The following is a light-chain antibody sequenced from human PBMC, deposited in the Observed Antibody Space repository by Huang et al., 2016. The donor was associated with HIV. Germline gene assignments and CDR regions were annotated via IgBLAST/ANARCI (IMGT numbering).Light chain of an antibody. CDR2: AAY. CDR3: QQYHTLPRT. Sequence: DIQMAQSPSSLSASVGDRVTITCRESQAISNSLAWYPHKKGKAPRLLRYAAYTVGSGVPSRFSGSGSGTVYTLTISSLQPEDFATYYCQQYHTLPRTFGQGTKVEIK. CDR1: QAISNS. V-gene: IGKV1-NL1*01. J-gene: IGKJ1*01.